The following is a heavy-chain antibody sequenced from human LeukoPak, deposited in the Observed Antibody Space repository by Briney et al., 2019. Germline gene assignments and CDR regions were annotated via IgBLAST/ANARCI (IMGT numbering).Heavy chain of an antibody. Sequence: GESLKFSCKGSGYGFTSYWIGWVRQMPGKGLEWMGIIYPGDSDTRYSPSFQGQVTISADKSISTAYLQWSSLKASDTAMYYCARQGGDYYDSSGYNAFDIWGQGTMVTVSS. D-gene: IGHD3-22*01. CDR1: GYGFTSYW. V-gene: IGHV5-51*01. CDR2: IYPGDSDT. CDR3: ARQGGDYYDSSGYNAFDI. J-gene: IGHJ3*02.